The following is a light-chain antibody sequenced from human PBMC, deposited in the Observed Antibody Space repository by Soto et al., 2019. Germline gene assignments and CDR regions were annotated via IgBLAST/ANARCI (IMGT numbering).Light chain of an antibody. Sequence: QLVLTQPPSASGTPGQRVTISCSGSSSNIGSNTVNWYQQLPGTAPNLLIYSNHQRPSGVPDRFSGSKSGTSASLAISGLQSEDEAHYYCAAWDDSLNGPVFGGGTKLTVL. V-gene: IGLV1-44*01. CDR1: SSNIGSNT. CDR3: AAWDDSLNGPV. J-gene: IGLJ2*01. CDR2: SNH.